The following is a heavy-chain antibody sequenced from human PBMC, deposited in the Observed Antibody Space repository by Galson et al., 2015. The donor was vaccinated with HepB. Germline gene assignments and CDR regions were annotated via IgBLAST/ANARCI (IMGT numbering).Heavy chain of an antibody. Sequence: ETLSLTCTVSGGSISSYYWSWIRQPPGKGLEWIGYIYYSGSTNYNPSLKSRVTISVDTSKNQFSLKLSSVTAADTAVYYCARVREDGYNLGWFDPWGQGTLVTVSS. J-gene: IGHJ5*02. CDR2: IYYSGST. D-gene: IGHD5-24*01. CDR1: GGSISSYY. CDR3: ARVREDGYNLGWFDP. V-gene: IGHV4-59*01.